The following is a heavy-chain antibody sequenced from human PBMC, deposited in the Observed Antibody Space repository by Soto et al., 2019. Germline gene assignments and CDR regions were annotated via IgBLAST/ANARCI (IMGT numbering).Heavy chain of an antibody. D-gene: IGHD3-3*01. J-gene: IGHJ4*02. CDR3: ARGKDDFWSGYLDY. V-gene: IGHV1-18*01. CDR1: GYTFTSYG. Sequence: QVQLVQSGAEVKKPGASVKVSCKASGYTFTSYGISWVRQAPGQGLEWMGWISADNGNRNYAQKFQGRVTMTTDTSANTAYMDLRSLRSDDTAVYYCARGKDDFWSGYLDYWGQGTLVTVPS. CDR2: ISADNGNR.